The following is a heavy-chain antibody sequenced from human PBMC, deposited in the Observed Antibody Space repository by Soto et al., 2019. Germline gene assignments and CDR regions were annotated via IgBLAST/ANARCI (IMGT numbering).Heavy chain of an antibody. V-gene: IGHV1-3*01. CDR1: GYTFTSYA. CDR3: ASQYCSSTSCYGIYGMDV. J-gene: IGHJ6*02. D-gene: IGHD2-2*01. CDR2: INAGNGNT. Sequence: ASVKVSCKASGYTFTSYAMHWVRQAPGQRLEWMGWINAGNGNTKYSQKFQGRVTITRDTSASTAYMELSSLRSEDTAVYYCASQYCSSTSCYGIYGMDVWGQGTTVTVS.